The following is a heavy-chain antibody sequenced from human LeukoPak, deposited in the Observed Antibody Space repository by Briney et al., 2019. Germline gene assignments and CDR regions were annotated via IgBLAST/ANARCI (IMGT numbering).Heavy chain of an antibody. Sequence: SQTLSLTCAISGDTVSSNTAAWHWIRQSPSRGLEWLGRTYYRSKWITDYAASVQNRITINPDTSTNQFSLQLKSATPEDTAVYYCSRQRSTSTYYFGLDVWGQGTTVTVSS. J-gene: IGHJ6*02. CDR2: TYYRSKWIT. CDR3: SRQRSTSTYYFGLDV. V-gene: IGHV6-1*01. CDR1: GDTVSSNTAA. D-gene: IGHD6-6*01.